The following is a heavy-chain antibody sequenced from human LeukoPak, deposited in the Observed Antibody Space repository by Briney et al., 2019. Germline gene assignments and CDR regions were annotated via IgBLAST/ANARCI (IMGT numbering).Heavy chain of an antibody. CDR2: IIPILGIA. CDR3: ARESRDGYNLDAFDI. Sequence: SVKVSCKAFGGTFSSYTISWVRQAPGQGLEWMGRIIPILGIANYAQKFQGRVTITADKSTSTAYMELSSLRSEDTAVYYCARESRDGYNLDAFDIWGQGTMVTVSS. CDR1: GGTFSSYT. J-gene: IGHJ3*02. D-gene: IGHD5-24*01. V-gene: IGHV1-69*04.